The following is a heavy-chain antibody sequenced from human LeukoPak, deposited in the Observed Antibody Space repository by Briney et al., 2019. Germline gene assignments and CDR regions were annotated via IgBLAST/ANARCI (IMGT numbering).Heavy chain of an antibody. Sequence: PGGSLRLSCAASVFTFSSYAMNWVRQAPGKGLEWVSAIGGSGSTTYYADSVKGRFTISRDNSKNTLFLQMNSLTAEDTAIYSCARPRLEYCSGGSCFDAFDIWGQGTMVTVSS. J-gene: IGHJ3*02. CDR3: ARPRLEYCSGGSCFDAFDI. CDR2: IGGSGSTT. CDR1: VFTFSSYA. D-gene: IGHD2-15*01. V-gene: IGHV3-23*01.